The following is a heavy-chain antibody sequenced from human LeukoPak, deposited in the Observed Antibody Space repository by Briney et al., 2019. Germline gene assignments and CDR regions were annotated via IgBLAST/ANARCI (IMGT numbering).Heavy chain of an antibody. V-gene: IGHV4-59*12. CDR3: ATETYYDFWSGYYRVDY. CDR1: GGSISSYY. Sequence: SEILSLTCTVSGGSISSYYWSWIRQPPGKGLEWIGYIYYSGSTNYNPSLKSRVTISVDTSKNQFSLKLSSVTAADTAVYYCATETYYDFWSGYYRVDYWGQGTLVTVSS. J-gene: IGHJ4*02. D-gene: IGHD3-3*01. CDR2: IYYSGST.